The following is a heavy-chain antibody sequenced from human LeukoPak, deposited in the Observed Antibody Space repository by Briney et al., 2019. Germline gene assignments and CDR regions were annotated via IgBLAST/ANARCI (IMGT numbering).Heavy chain of an antibody. CDR1: GGSISSYY. J-gene: IGHJ4*02. CDR3: ARTPCSGGSCYPDY. V-gene: IGHV4-59*01. Sequence: SETLSLTCSVSGGSISSYYWSWIRQPPGKGLEWIGYTHYSGSTNYNPSLKSRVTISVDTSRSQFSLKLSSVTAADTAVYYCARTPCSGGSCYPDYWGQGTLVTVSS. D-gene: IGHD2-15*01. CDR2: THYSGST.